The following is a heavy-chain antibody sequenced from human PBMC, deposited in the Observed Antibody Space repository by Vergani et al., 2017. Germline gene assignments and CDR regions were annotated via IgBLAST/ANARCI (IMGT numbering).Heavy chain of an antibody. CDR1: GSPLRSYA. Sequence: EVQLLESGGGLVQPGGSLRLSCAASGSPLRSYAMSWVRQAPGKGLEGVSAISGSGGSTYYADSVKGRFTISRDNSKNTLYLQMNSLRAEDTAVYYCAKDRDGSGSSMDVWGKGTTVTVSS. J-gene: IGHJ6*03. D-gene: IGHD3-10*01. V-gene: IGHV3-23*01. CDR2: ISGSGGST. CDR3: AKDRDGSGSSMDV.